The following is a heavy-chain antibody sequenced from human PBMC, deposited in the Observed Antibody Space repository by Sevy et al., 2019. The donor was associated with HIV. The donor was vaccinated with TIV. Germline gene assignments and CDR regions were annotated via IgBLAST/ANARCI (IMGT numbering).Heavy chain of an antibody. CDR2: SHHTGST. V-gene: IGHV4-4*02. J-gene: IGHJ3*02. Sequence: SETLSLTCAVSSASITISTWWGWVRQPPGKGLEWIGESHHTGSTNSNPSLKTRVTLSVDKSKNQFSLNLNSVTAADTAVYYCVRAKFGRVLGDALDIWGHGTMVTVSS. D-gene: IGHD1-26*01. CDR1: SASITISTW. CDR3: VRAKFGRVLGDALDI.